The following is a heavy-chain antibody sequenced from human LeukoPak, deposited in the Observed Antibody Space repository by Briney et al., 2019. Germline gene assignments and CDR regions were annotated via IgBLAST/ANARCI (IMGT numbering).Heavy chain of an antibody. J-gene: IGHJ3*02. CDR2: IYYSGST. CDR1: GGAISSYY. CDR3: ARHFSLYYDSSGYASKGGAFDI. D-gene: IGHD3-22*01. V-gene: IGHV4-59*08. Sequence: SSETLSLTCTVSGGAISSYYLSWIRQPPGKGLEWIGYIYYSGSTNYNPSLKSRVTISVDTSKNQFSLKLSSVTAADTAVYYCARHFSLYYDSSGYASKGGAFDIWGQGTMVTVSS.